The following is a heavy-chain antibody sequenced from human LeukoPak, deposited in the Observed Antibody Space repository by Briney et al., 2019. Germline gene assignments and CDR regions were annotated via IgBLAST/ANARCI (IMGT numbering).Heavy chain of an antibody. CDR2: INHSGST. V-gene: IGHV4-34*01. CDR3: ARLKYYYDSSGSRAEYFQH. CDR1: GGSFSGYY. D-gene: IGHD3-22*01. Sequence: PSETLSLTCAVYGGSFSGYYWSWIRQPPGKGLEWIGEINHSGSTNYNPSLKSRVTISVDTSKNQFSLKLSSVTAADTAVYYCARLKYYYDSSGSRAEYFQHWGQGTLVTASS. J-gene: IGHJ1*01.